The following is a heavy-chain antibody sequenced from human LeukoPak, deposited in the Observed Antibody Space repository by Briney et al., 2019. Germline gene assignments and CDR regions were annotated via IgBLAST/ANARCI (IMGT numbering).Heavy chain of an antibody. CDR1: GFTFSSNG. CDR3: ARCSRDSSGQPLEYYFDY. Sequence: GGSLRLSCAASGFTFSSNGMHWVRQAPGKGLEWGAVIWYDGSNKYYADSVKGRFTISRDNSKNTLYLQMNSLRAEDTAVYYCARCSRDSSGQPLEYYFDYWGQGTLVTVSS. V-gene: IGHV3-33*01. D-gene: IGHD6-19*01. CDR2: IWYDGSNK. J-gene: IGHJ4*02.